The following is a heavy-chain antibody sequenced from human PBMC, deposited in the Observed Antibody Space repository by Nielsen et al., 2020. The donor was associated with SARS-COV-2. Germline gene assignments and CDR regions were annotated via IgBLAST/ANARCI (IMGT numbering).Heavy chain of an antibody. V-gene: IGHV3-23*01. CDR1: GFSFSNYV. D-gene: IGHD3/OR15-3a*01. CDR3: AKEDWHFDY. CDR2: IGGSGIT. J-gene: IGHJ4*02. Sequence: GESLKISCGASGFSFSNYVMSWVRQAPGKGLEWVSGIGGSGITYFADSVKGRFSISRDNSKNMVYLQMKSLRAEDTAVYYCAKEDWHFDYWGQGTLVTVSS.